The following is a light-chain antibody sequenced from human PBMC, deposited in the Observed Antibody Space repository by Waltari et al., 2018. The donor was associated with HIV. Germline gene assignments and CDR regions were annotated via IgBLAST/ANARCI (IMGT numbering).Light chain of an antibody. Sequence: DIQMMQSPSSLSASVGDRVTITCRASQRISSNLNWYQQKPGQAPKLLIYAASSLQSGVPPRFSGSVHATDFTLTICSLQPEDFSTYYCQQSYSTPMYTFGQGTNLGIK. V-gene: IGKV1-39*01. J-gene: IGKJ2*01. CDR2: AAS. CDR1: QRISSN. CDR3: QQSYSTPMYT.